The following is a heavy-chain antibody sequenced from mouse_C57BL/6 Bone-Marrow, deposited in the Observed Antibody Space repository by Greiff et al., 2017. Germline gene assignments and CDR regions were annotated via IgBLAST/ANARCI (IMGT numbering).Heavy chain of an antibody. V-gene: IGHV3-6*01. CDR3: ARDRLYYDYDAWYFDV. CDR1: GYSITSGYY. Sequence: EVQLQESGPGLVKPSQSLSLTCSVTGYSITSGYYWNWIRQFPGNKLEWMGYISYDGSNNYNPSLKNRISITRDTSKNQFFLKLNSVTTEDTATYYCARDRLYYDYDAWYFDVWGTETTVTVSS. CDR2: ISYDGSN. J-gene: IGHJ1*03. D-gene: IGHD2-4*01.